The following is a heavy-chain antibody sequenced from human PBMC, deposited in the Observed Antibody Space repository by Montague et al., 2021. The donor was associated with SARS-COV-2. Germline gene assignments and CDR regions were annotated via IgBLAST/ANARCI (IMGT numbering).Heavy chain of an antibody. D-gene: IGHD6-19*01. CDR2: INHRGLT. CDR3: VRSVGRRGTLYSSGWSKYPFDF. CDR1: GESFSEYI. Sequence: SETLSLTCAVYGESFSEYIWNWIRQPLGKGLEWIGEINHRGLTKYNPSLNSRVTLSVDTSRNQFSLKLNSVAAADTAMYYCVRSVGRRGTLYSSGWSKYPFDFWGQGTLVTVTS. V-gene: IGHV4-34*01. J-gene: IGHJ4*02.